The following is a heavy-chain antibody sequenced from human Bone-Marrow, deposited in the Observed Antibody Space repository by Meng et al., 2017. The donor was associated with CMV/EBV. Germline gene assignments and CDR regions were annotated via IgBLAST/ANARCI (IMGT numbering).Heavy chain of an antibody. CDR1: GFTFSSYE. CDR3: ARDEQYPNQYYYYYGMDV. V-gene: IGHV3-48*03. CDR2: ISSSGSTI. J-gene: IGHJ6*02. D-gene: IGHD2-2*01. Sequence: GESLKISCAASGFTFSSYEMNWVRQAPGKGLEWVSYISSSGSTIYYADSVKGRFTISRDNAKNSLYLQMNSLRAEDTAVYYCARDEQYPNQYYYYYGMDVWGQGTTVTVSS.